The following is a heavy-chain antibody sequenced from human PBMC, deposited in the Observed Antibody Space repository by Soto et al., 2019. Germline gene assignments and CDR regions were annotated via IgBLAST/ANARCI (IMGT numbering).Heavy chain of an antibody. CDR1: GFTFSSYS. D-gene: IGHD2-15*01. J-gene: IGHJ6*03. CDR2: ISSSSSYI. Sequence: EVQLVESGGGLVKPGGSLRLSCAASGFTFSSYSMNWVRQAPGKGLEWVSSISSSSSYIYYADSVKGRFTISRDNAKNSLYLLMNSLRAEDTAVYYCARGPGSPAYYYYMDVWGKGTTVTVSS. V-gene: IGHV3-21*01. CDR3: ARGPGSPAYYYYMDV.